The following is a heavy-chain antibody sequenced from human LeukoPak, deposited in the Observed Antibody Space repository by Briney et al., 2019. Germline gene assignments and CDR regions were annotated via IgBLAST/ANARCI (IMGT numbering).Heavy chain of an antibody. CDR3: ARDQLLWFGESNYYYYGMDV. J-gene: IGHJ6*02. CDR1: GGSISSYY. Sequence: SETLSLTCTVSGGSISSYYWSWIRQPPGKGLEWIGYIYYSGSTNYNPSLKSRVTISVDTSKNQFSLKLSPVTAADTAVYYCARDQLLWFGESNYYYYGMDVWGQGTTVTVSS. CDR2: IYYSGST. D-gene: IGHD3-10*01. V-gene: IGHV4-59*01.